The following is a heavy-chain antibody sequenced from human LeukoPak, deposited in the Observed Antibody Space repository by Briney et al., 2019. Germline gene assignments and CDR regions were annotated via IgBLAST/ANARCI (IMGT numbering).Heavy chain of an antibody. J-gene: IGHJ1*01. CDR1: GGSVSSGSYY. V-gene: IGHV4-61*01. Sequence: PSETLSLTCTVSGGSVSSGSYYWSWIRQPPGKGREWIGYIYYSGSTNYNPSLKSRVTISIDTSKNQFSLKLSSVTAADTAVYYCARDPVAGLYFQHWGQGTLVTVSS. CDR3: ARDPVAGLYFQH. CDR2: IYYSGST. D-gene: IGHD6-19*01.